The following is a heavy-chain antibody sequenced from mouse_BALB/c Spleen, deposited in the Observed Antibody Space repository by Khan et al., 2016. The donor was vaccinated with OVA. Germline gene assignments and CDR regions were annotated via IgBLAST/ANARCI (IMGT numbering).Heavy chain of an antibody. CDR2: IKYSGNT. J-gene: IGHJ2*01. V-gene: IGHV3-2*02. CDR3: ARSETISTVVITDFDY. CDR1: GYSITSDYA. D-gene: IGHD1-1*01. Sequence: EVQLQESGPGLVKPSQSLSLTCTVTGYSITSDYAWNWIRQFPGNKLEWMGYIKYSGNTSYNPSLKSRFSITRNTSTNQFFLQLSSVTTEDTATYYCARSETISTVVITDFDYWGQGTTLTVSS.